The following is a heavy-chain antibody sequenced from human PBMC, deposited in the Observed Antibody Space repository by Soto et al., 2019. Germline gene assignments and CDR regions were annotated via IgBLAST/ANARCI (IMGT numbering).Heavy chain of an antibody. J-gene: IGHJ2*01. CDR3: ARDIFYYARGGIRARSTVSAFLLNRTSDL. D-gene: IGHD3-10*01. CDR2: IYYSGST. V-gene: IGHV4-30-4*01. Sequence: WNMKQQSPGKGLEWIANIYYSGSTYYNPALRSRLTISVDTSKNEVSLQLASGTAADTAVYYCARDIFYYARGGIRARSTVSAFLLNRTSDL.